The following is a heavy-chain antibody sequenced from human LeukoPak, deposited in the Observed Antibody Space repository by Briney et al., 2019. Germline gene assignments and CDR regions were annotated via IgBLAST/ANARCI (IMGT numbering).Heavy chain of an antibody. CDR3: ARGVDYYGV. V-gene: IGHV4-34*01. CDR2: ISHSGGT. J-gene: IGHJ4*02. Sequence: PSETLSLTCAVYGGSFSGYSWNWIRQPPVKGLEWIGEISHSGGTNYNPSLKSRVTISVDTSKKQFSLKLSSATAADTAVYYCARGVDYYGVWGQGTLVTVSS. D-gene: IGHD3-10*01. CDR1: GGSFSGYS.